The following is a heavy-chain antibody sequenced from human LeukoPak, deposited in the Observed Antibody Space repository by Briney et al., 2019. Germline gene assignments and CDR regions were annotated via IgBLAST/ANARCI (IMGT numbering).Heavy chain of an antibody. J-gene: IGHJ4*02. V-gene: IGHV3-48*01. Sequence: GGSLRLSCAASGFTFSSYSMNWVRQAPGKGLEWVSYISSSSSTIYYADSVKGRFTISRDNAKNPLYLQMNSLRAEDTAVYYCARVYLAAAGDYWGQGTLVTVSS. CDR1: GFTFSSYS. D-gene: IGHD6-13*01. CDR2: ISSSSSTI. CDR3: ARVYLAAAGDY.